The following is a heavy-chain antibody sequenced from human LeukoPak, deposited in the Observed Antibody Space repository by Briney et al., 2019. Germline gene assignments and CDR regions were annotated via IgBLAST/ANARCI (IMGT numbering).Heavy chain of an antibody. Sequence: SETLSLTCTVSGGSISSYYWSWIRQPPGKGLEWIGYIYYSGSTNYNPSLKSRVTISVDTSKNQFSLKLSSVTAADTAVYYCARDDSYGGNSVLWGQGTLVTVSS. CDR3: ARDDSYGGNSVL. V-gene: IGHV4-59*01. CDR1: GGSISSYY. D-gene: IGHD4-23*01. CDR2: IYYSGST. J-gene: IGHJ4*02.